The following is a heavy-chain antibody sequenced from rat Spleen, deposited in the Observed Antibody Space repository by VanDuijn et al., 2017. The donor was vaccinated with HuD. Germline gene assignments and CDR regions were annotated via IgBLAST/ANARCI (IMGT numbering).Heavy chain of an antibody. V-gene: IGHV5-17*01. CDR2: IIYDGSST. Sequence: EVQLVESGGGLVQPGRSLKLSCAASGFTFSDYAMAWVRQAPKKGLEWLAIIIYDGSSTYYRDSVKGRFTISRDNAKSTLYLQMDSLRSEDTATYYCACYYDGTYPLDYWGQGVMVTVSS. CDR1: GFTFSDYA. D-gene: IGHD1-12*02. J-gene: IGHJ2*01. CDR3: ACYYDGTYPLDY.